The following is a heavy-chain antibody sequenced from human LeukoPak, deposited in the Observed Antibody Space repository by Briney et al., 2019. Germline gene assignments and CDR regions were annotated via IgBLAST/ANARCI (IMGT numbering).Heavy chain of an antibody. CDR3: ARDRGSGSYSY. D-gene: IGHD1-26*01. J-gene: IGHJ4*02. CDR1: GFTFSSYEM. Sequence: GSLRLSCAASGFTFSSYEMNWVRQAPGKGLEWIGEIYHSGSTNYNPSLKSRVTISVDKPKNQFSLKLSSVTAADTAVYYCARDRGSGSYSYWGQGTLVTVSS. CDR2: IYHSGST. V-gene: IGHV4-4*02.